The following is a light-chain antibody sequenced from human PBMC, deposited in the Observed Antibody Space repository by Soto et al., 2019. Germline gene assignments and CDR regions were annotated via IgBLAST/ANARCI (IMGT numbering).Light chain of an antibody. CDR1: QSISTW. CDR2: KAS. J-gene: IGKJ1*01. V-gene: IGKV1-5*03. CDR3: QQYLNRWT. Sequence: DIQMTQSPSTLSASVGDRVTITCRASQSISTWLAWYQQKPGKAPKLLIYKASSLEGGVPSRFSGSGSGTEFTLTISSLKPDDFATYYCQQYLNRWTFGQGTKVDI.